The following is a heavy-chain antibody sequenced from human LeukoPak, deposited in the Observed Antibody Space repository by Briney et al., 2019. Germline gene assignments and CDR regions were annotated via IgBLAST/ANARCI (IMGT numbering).Heavy chain of an antibody. CDR1: GFTFNDYG. J-gene: IGHJ4*02. Sequence: GGSLRLSCAASGFTFNDYGMSWVRQAPGQGPEWVSGITWNGGSTDYAASVKGRFTISRDNSKNTLYLQMNSLRAEDTAVYYCARRAGAYSHPYDYWGQGTLVTVSS. D-gene: IGHD4/OR15-4a*01. CDR2: ITWNGGST. V-gene: IGHV3-20*04. CDR3: ARRAGAYSHPYDY.